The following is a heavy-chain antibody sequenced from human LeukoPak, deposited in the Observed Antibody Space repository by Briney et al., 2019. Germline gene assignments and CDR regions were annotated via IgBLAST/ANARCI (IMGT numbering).Heavy chain of an antibody. CDR3: LVATGEKGPY. D-gene: IGHD5-12*01. V-gene: IGHV3-74*01. CDR2: INSDGSST. Sequence: PGGSLRLSCAASGFTFSSYWMHWVRQAPGKGLVWVSRINSDGSSTSYADSVKGRFTISRDNSKNTLYLQMNSLRAEDTAVYYCLVATGEKGPYWGQGTLVTVSS. J-gene: IGHJ4*02. CDR1: GFTFSSYW.